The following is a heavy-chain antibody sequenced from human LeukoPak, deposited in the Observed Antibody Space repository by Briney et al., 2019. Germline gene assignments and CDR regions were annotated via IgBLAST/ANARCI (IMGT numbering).Heavy chain of an antibody. J-gene: IGHJ4*02. CDR2: ISGSGDST. CDR1: GFTFSSYA. V-gene: IGHV3-23*01. Sequence: PGGSLRLSCAASGFTFSSYAMSWVRQAPGKGLEWVSAISGSGDSTYNADSVKGRFTISRDNSNNTLYLQMNTLRADDTAVYYCSKATGPNSFRYIEYWGQGTLVTVSS. CDR3: SKATGPNSFRYIEY. D-gene: IGHD1-14*01.